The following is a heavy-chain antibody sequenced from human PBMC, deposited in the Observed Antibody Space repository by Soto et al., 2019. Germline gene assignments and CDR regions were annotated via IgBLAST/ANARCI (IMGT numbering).Heavy chain of an antibody. CDR3: VRGRGGD. CDR2: ISNSGTYT. V-gene: IGHV3-11*06. D-gene: IGHD3-10*01. CDR1: GFTFSDYY. J-gene: IGHJ4*02. Sequence: QAQLVESGGDLVKPGGSLRLSCAASGFTFSDYYMTWIRQAPGKGLEWISYISNSGTYTNYADSVKGRFTISSDNAENSLYLRMTGLRAEDTAVYYCVRGRGGDWGQGTLVTVSS.